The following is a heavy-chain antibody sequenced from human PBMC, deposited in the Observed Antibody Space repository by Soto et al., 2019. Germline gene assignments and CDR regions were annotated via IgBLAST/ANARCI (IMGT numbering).Heavy chain of an antibody. Sequence: ASVKVSCKTSGYDFTAYDINWVRQASGQGLEWMGWMNPINGATGSARRFQGRVSMTRNTATGTAYLELTSLRSDDTGVYYCGRGPSPRAPAGGTPYYYAMDVWGQGTAVTVSS. CDR2: MNPINGAT. CDR3: GRGPSPRAPAGGTPYYYAMDV. CDR1: GYDFTAYD. V-gene: IGHV1-8*02. D-gene: IGHD6-13*01. J-gene: IGHJ6*02.